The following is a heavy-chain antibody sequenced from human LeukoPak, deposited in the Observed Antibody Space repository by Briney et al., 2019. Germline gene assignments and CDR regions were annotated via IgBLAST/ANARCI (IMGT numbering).Heavy chain of an antibody. V-gene: IGHV3-11*01. D-gene: IGHD6-19*01. CDR2: ISSSGSTI. CDR1: GFTFSDYY. Sequence: PGGSLRLSCAASGFTFSDYYMSWIRQAPGKGLEWVSYISSSGSTIYYADSVKGRFTISRDNAKNSLYLQMNSLRAEDTAVYYCAKDCSSGWYFFSYFDYWGQGTLVTVSS. J-gene: IGHJ4*02. CDR3: AKDCSSGWYFFSYFDY.